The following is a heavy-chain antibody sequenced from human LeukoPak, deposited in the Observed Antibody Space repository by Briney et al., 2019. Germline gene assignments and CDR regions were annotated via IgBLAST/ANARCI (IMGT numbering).Heavy chain of an antibody. J-gene: IGHJ4*02. D-gene: IGHD1-26*01. V-gene: IGHV1-2*02. CDR3: ARDFSGSYPRPY. CDR1: GYTFTGYY. Sequence: ASVKVSCKASGYTFTGYYMHWVRQAPGQGLEWMGWINPNSGGTNYAQKFQGRVTMTRDTSISTAYMELSRLRSDDTAVYYCARDFSGSYPRPYWGQGTLVTVSP. CDR2: INPNSGGT.